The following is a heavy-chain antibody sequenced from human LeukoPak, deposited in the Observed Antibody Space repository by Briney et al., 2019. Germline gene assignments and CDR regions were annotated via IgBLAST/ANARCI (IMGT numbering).Heavy chain of an antibody. Sequence: ASETLSLTCTVSGGSISSYYWSWIRQPPGKGLEWIGYIYYSGSTNYNPSLKSRVTISVDTSKNQFSLKLSSVTAADTAVYYCARYDFNKYFDYWGQGILVTVSS. V-gene: IGHV4-59*01. D-gene: IGHD3-3*01. CDR3: ARYDFNKYFDY. CDR2: IYYSGST. J-gene: IGHJ4*02. CDR1: GGSISSYY.